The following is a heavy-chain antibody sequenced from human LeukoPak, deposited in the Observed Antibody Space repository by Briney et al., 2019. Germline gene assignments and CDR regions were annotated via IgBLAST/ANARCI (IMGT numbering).Heavy chain of an antibody. D-gene: IGHD1-26*01. J-gene: IGHJ4*02. Sequence: SETLSLTCTVSGGPISGHYWSWIRQPAGKEPEWLGRVPTTGGTNYNPSLKSRLTMSVAQSKSQFSLRLPSATAADTAVYYCAKGGASSFPFDYWGQGTLVTVSS. CDR2: VPTTGGT. CDR1: GGPISGHY. V-gene: IGHV4-4*07. CDR3: AKGGASSFPFDY.